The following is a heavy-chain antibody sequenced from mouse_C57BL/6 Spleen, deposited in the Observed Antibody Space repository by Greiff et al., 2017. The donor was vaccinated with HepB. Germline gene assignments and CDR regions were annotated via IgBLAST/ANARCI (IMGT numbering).Heavy chain of an antibody. D-gene: IGHD2-2*01. J-gene: IGHJ4*01. CDR1: GFTFTDYY. CDR3: ARLYGYDRGYYAMDY. CDR2: IRNKANGYTT. Sequence: EVQLVESGGGLVQPGGSLSLSCAASGFTFTDYYMSWVRQPPGKALEWLGFIRNKANGYTTEYSASVKGRFTISRDNSQSILYLQMNALRAEDSATYYCARLYGYDRGYYAMDYWGQGTSVTVSS. V-gene: IGHV7-3*01.